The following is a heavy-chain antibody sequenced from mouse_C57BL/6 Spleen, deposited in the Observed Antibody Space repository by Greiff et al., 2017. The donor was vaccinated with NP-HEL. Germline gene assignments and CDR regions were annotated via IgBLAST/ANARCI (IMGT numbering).Heavy chain of an antibody. V-gene: IGHV1-62-2*01. Sequence: QVQLKESGAELVKPGASVKLSCKASGYTFTEYTIHWVKQRSGQGLEWIGWFYPGSGSIKYNEKFKDKATLTVDKSSSTAYMQLSSLTSEDSAVYYCARDSGGYWGQGTTLTVSS. CDR3: ARDSGGY. CDR1: GYTFTEYT. J-gene: IGHJ2*01. CDR2: FYPGSGSI.